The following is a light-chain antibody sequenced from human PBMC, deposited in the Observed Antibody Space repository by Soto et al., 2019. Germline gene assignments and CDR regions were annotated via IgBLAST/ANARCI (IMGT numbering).Light chain of an antibody. Sequence: DIKMTQSPSSVSASVGDRDSISCRASQDISSWLAWYKQKPGKAPNLLIYAASILQSGVPSRFSGSGSGTNFTLTISVLQADDFATYECQQTSTFPLTVGGGTNVEI. CDR2: AAS. V-gene: IGKV1-12*01. J-gene: IGKJ4*01. CDR1: QDISSW. CDR3: QQTSTFPLT.